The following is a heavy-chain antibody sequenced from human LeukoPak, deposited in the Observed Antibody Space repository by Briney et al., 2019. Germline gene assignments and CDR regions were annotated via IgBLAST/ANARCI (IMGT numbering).Heavy chain of an antibody. CDR1: GYTFTSNY. J-gene: IGHJ5*02. CDR2: IYPRDGST. V-gene: IGHV1-46*01. D-gene: IGHD3-22*01. Sequence: ASVKVSCKASGYTFTSNYIHWVRQAPGQGLEWMGMIYPRDGSTSYAQKFQGRVTVTRDTSTSTVHMELSGLRSEDTAVYYCATVRSSGYYVRESEWFDPWGQGTLVTVSS. CDR3: ATVRSSGYYVRESEWFDP.